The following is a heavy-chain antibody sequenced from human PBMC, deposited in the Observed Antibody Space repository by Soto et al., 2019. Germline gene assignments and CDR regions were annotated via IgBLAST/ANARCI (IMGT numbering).Heavy chain of an antibody. CDR3: AREGGKHSGGIAS. V-gene: IGHV1-69*01. CDR2: IIPICGTA. CDR1: GGTFSSYS. J-gene: IGHJ4*02. Sequence: QVQLVQSGAEVKKPGSSVKVSCKASGGTFSSYSINWVRQAPGQGLEWMGEIIPICGTANYAQKFQGRVTITADESTSTAYMELSSLRSEDTAVYYCAREGGKHSGGIASLGQGTLVSVSS. D-gene: IGHD1-26*01.